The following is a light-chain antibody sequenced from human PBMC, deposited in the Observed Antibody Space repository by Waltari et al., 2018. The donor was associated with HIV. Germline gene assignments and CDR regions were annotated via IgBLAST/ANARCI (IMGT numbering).Light chain of an antibody. V-gene: IGLV2-11*01. Sequence: QSALTQPRSVSGSPGQSVTISCTGTSSDVGGYNYVSWYQQHPGKAPKFIMYDVSKRSSGVPDRSSGSKSGNTASLTISGLQAEDEADYYCCSYAGSYPVVFGGGTKLTVL. CDR3: CSYAGSYPVV. J-gene: IGLJ3*02. CDR1: SSDVGGYNY. CDR2: DVS.